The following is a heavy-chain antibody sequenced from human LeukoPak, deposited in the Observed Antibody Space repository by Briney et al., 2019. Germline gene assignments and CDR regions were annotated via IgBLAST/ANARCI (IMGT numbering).Heavy chain of an antibody. CDR2: INLDGSDR. CDR1: GFTFGGYS. D-gene: IGHD6-19*01. V-gene: IGHV3-7*03. Sequence: GGSLRLSCAASGFTFGGYSMTWVRQAQGKGLEWVANINLDGSDRFYVGFVKGRFTISRDNSKNTLYLQMNSLRAEDTAVYYCARDSRGSGFDYWGQGTLVTVSS. CDR3: ARDSRGSGFDY. J-gene: IGHJ4*02.